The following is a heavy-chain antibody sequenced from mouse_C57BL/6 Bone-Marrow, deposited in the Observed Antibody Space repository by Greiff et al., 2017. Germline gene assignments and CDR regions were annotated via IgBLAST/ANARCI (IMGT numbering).Heavy chain of an antibody. J-gene: IGHJ2*01. V-gene: IGHV1-72*01. CDR2: IDPNSGCT. CDR3: AYLTRYLDY. Sequence: QVQLQQPGAELVKPGASVKLSCKASGYTFTSYWMHWVKQRPGRGLEWIGRIDPNSGCTKYNEKFKSKATLTVDKPSSTAYMPLSSLTSEDSAVYYCAYLTRYLDYWGQGTTLTVSS. CDR1: GYTFTSYW.